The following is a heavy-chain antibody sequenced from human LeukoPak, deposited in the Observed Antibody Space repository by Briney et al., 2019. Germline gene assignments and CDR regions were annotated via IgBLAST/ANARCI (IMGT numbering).Heavy chain of an antibody. CDR2: INPNSGGT. Sequence: ASVKVSCKASGYTFTGYYMHWVRQAPGQGLEWMGWINPNSGGTNYAQKFQGRVTMTRDTSISTAYMELSRLRSDDTAVYYCARDRGRWRTTPDCWGQGTLVTVSS. CDR1: GYTFTGYY. V-gene: IGHV1-2*02. CDR3: ARDRGRWRTTPDC. J-gene: IGHJ4*02. D-gene: IGHD4-17*01.